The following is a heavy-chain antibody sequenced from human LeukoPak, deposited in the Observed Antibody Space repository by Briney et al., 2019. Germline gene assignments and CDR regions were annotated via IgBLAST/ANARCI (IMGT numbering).Heavy chain of an antibody. CDR2: INHSGST. Sequence: PSETLSLTCAVYGGSFSGYYWSWIRQPPGKGLEWIGEINHSGSTNYNPSLKSRVTISVDTSKNQFSLKLSSVTAADTAVYYCASRVRYFDWLSQYFQHWGRGTLVTVSS. J-gene: IGHJ1*01. V-gene: IGHV4-34*01. CDR3: ASRVRYFDWLSQYFQH. D-gene: IGHD3-9*01. CDR1: GGSFSGYY.